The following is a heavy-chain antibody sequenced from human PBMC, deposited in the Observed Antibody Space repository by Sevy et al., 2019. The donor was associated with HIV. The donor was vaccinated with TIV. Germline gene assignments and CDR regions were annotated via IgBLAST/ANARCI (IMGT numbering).Heavy chain of an antibody. CDR2: IKSKTDGGTR. CDR3: TAGVGTSDFDY. J-gene: IGHJ4*02. D-gene: IGHD1-26*01. V-gene: IGHV3-15*01. Sequence: EGSLRLSCVASGFTFSNAWMSWVRQTPGKGLEWVGRIKSKTDGGTRDFAAPVKGRFAIARDDSKNTLSLQMDSLKTEDTAVYYCTAGVGTSDFDYWGQGILVTVSS. CDR1: GFTFSNAW.